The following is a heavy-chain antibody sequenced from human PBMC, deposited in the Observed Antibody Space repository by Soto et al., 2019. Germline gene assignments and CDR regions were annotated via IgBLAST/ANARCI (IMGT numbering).Heavy chain of an antibody. CDR3: ERNTPFFESSGSADY. D-gene: IGHD3-22*01. CDR1: GYHFVTYG. Sequence: SVKVCCKTSGYHFVTYGITSVRQAPGQGLEWMGWISVYSGNTHYAQKFHDRVTLTTDTSTTTAYMDLRNLTSDDSAFYYCERNTPFFESSGSADYWGQGTLVTVSS. V-gene: IGHV1-18*01. CDR2: ISVYSGNT. J-gene: IGHJ4*02.